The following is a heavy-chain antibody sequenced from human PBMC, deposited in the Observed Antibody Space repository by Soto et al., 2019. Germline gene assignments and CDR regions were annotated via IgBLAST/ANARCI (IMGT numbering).Heavy chain of an antibody. D-gene: IGHD2-2*01. J-gene: IGHJ4*02. Sequence: GGSLRLSCAASGFTFSSYWMHWLRQAPEKGLMWVSRISTDGSSTNYADSVKGRFTVSRDNARNTLYLQMDSLRAEDTAVYYCARNKDALDYWGQGTLVTVSS. CDR2: ISTDGSST. CDR3: ARNKDALDY. CDR1: GFTFSSYW. V-gene: IGHV3-74*01.